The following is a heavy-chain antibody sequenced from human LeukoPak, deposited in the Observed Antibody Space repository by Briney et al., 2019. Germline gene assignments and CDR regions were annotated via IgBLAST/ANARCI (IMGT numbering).Heavy chain of an antibody. Sequence: GGSLRLSCAASGFSLDDYAMHWVRQAPGKGLEWVSGLIWGSDSIGYADSVRGRFTTSRDNAKNSLYLQMNSLRAEDTALYYCAKDRQAGGYYSEFDHWGQGILVTVSS. D-gene: IGHD2-15*01. CDR2: LIWGSDSI. CDR1: GFSLDDYA. CDR3: AKDRQAGGYYSEFDH. V-gene: IGHV3-9*01. J-gene: IGHJ4*02.